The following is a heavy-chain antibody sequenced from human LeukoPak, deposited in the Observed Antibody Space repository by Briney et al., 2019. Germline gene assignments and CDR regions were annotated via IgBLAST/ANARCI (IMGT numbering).Heavy chain of an antibody. Sequence: SETLSLTCTVSGGSISSYYWSWIRQPPGKGLEWIGYIYYSGSTNYNPSLKSRVTISVDTSKNQFSLKLSSVTAADTAVYYCARRAARPGQPFDYWGQGTLVTVSS. CDR3: ARRAARPGQPFDY. J-gene: IGHJ4*02. V-gene: IGHV4-59*01. D-gene: IGHD6-6*01. CDR1: GGSISSYY. CDR2: IYYSGST.